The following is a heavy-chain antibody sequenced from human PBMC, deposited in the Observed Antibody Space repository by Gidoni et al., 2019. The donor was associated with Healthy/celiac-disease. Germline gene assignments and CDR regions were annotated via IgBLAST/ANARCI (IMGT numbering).Heavy chain of an antibody. V-gene: IGHV3-23*01. CDR1: GFPFSSYA. Sequence: EVQLLESGGGLVQPGGSLRLSCAASGFPFSSYAMSWVRQAPGKGLEWVSAISGSGGSTYYADAVKGRFTISRDNSKNTLYLQMNSLRAEDTAAYYCAKGLGSIGVYYGMDVWGQGTTVTVSS. CDR3: AKGLGSIGVYYGMDV. CDR2: ISGSGGST. J-gene: IGHJ6*02. D-gene: IGHD3-10*01.